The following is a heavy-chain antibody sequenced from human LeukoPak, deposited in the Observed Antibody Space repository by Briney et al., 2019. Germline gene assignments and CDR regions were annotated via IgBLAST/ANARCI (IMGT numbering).Heavy chain of an antibody. Sequence: GGSLRLSCAASGFTFSNAWMNWVRQAPGKGLEWVSSISSSSSYIYYADSVKGRFTISRDNAKNSLYLQMNSLRAEDTAVYYCARFQVAKYSYGPGGFDYWGQGTLVTVSS. CDR3: ARFQVAKYSYGPGGFDY. J-gene: IGHJ4*02. CDR2: ISSSSSYI. D-gene: IGHD5-18*01. CDR1: GFTFSNAW. V-gene: IGHV3-21*01.